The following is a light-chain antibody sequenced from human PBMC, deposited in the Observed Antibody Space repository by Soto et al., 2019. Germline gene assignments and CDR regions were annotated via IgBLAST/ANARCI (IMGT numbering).Light chain of an antibody. V-gene: IGKV3-20*01. CDR2: GTS. J-gene: IGKJ1*01. CDR3: QHYGSSPPWT. CDR1: QSFSRTY. Sequence: EIVLTQSPGTLSLYPGQRATLSCRASQSFSRTYLAWFQQKPGQPPRLLIYGTSSRATGIPDRFSGGGSGTDFTLTISRLEPEDFAVYYCQHYGSSPPWTFGQGTKVEVK.